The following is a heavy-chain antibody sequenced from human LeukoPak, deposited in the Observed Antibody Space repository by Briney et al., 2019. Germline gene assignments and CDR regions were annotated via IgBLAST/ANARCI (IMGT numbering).Heavy chain of an antibody. CDR2: ISGSGGST. CDR1: GFTFSSYA. CDR3: AKDREGGSRLRGWFDP. Sequence: GGSLRLSCAASGFTFSSYAMSWVRQAPGEGLEWVSAISGSGGSTYYADSVKGRFTISRDNSKNTLYLQMNSLRAEDTAVYYCAKDREGGSRLRGWFDPWGQGTLVTVSS. D-gene: IGHD3-10*01. J-gene: IGHJ5*02. V-gene: IGHV3-23*01.